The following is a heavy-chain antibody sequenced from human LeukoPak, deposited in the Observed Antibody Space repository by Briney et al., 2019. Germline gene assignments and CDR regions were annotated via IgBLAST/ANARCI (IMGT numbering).Heavy chain of an antibody. CDR2: ISSSSSYI. Sequence: GGSLRLSCAASGFTFSSYSMNWVRQAPGKGLEWVSSISSSSSYIYYADSVKGRSTISRDNAKNSLYLQMNSLRAEDTAVYYCAREEGLRYVDYWGQGTLVTVSS. D-gene: IGHD3-16*01. CDR3: AREEGLRYVDY. J-gene: IGHJ4*02. V-gene: IGHV3-21*01. CDR1: GFTFSSYS.